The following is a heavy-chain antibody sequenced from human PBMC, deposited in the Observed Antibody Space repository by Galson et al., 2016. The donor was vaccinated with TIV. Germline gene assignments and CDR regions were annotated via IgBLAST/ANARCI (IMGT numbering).Heavy chain of an antibody. J-gene: IGHJ4*02. Sequence: SGYAFTSYYIHWVRQAPGHGLEWMGIINPDGGTTVYAQKLQDRVTMTRDTSTSTVYMDLSSLRSDDTAVYFCARGPGDQWLLDYWGLGTLVTVSS. CDR3: ARGPGDQWLLDY. V-gene: IGHV1-46*04. CDR1: GYAFTSYY. CDR2: INPDGGTT. D-gene: IGHD6-19*01.